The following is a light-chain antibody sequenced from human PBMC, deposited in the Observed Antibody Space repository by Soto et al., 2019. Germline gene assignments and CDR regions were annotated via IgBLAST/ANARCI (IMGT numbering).Light chain of an antibody. V-gene: IGKV2-28*01. CDR1: QSLLHSNGYNY. CDR2: LGS. Sequence: DIVMTQSPLSLPVTPGEPASISCRSSQSLLHSNGYNYLDWYLQKPGQSPQLLIYLGSNRASGVPDRFSGSGSGTDFTLKISRVEAEDVGVSYCMQAIQTPPITFGQGTRLEIK. J-gene: IGKJ5*01. CDR3: MQAIQTPPIT.